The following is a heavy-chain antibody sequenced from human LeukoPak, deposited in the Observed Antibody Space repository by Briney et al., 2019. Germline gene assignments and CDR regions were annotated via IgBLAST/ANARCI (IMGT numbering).Heavy chain of an antibody. CDR1: GGSISSSGYY. D-gene: IGHD1-26*01. Sequence: SETLSLTCTVSGGSISSSGYYWGWIRQPPGKGLEWIGSIYHSGSTYYNPSLKSRVTISVDTAKNQFSLKLSSVTAADTAVYYCARQGLGATPYYFDYWGQGTLVTVSS. CDR2: IYHSGST. J-gene: IGHJ4*02. V-gene: IGHV4-39*01. CDR3: ARQGLGATPYYFDY.